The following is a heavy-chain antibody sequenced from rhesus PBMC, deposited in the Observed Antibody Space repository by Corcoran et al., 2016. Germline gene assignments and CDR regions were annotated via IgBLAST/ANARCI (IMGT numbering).Heavy chain of an antibody. D-gene: IGHD4-29*01. J-gene: IGHJ4*01. CDR3: ARDPYGNSPFDY. V-gene: IGHV4-80*01. CDR2: IKGNSATT. CDR1: GASVNTNW. Sequence: QVQLQESGPGLVKPSETLSLTCPVSGASVNTNWWNWIRQPPGKGLEWVAEIKGNSATTNDNPTLKSRVTISKGASNKQLSLKLTSVTAADTAVYYCARDPYGNSPFDYWGQGVLVTVSS.